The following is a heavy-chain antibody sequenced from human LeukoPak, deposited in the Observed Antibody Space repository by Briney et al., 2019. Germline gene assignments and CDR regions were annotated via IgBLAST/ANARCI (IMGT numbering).Heavy chain of an antibody. CDR2: IYYSGST. CDR1: GGSISSGGYY. J-gene: IGHJ5*02. Sequence: SQTLSLTCTVSGGSISSGGYYWSWIRQHPGKGLEWIGYIYYSGSTYYNPSLRSRVTISVDTSKNQFSLKLSSVTAADTALYYCARVWLYCSSTSCYTDHNWFDPWGQGTLVTVSS. D-gene: IGHD2-2*02. V-gene: IGHV4-31*03. CDR3: ARVWLYCSSTSCYTDHNWFDP.